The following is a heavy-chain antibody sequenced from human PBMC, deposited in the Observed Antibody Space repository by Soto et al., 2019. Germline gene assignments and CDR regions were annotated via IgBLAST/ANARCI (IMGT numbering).Heavy chain of an antibody. Sequence: SETLSLTCTVAGGSISSSIYYWGWIRQPPGKGLEWIGSIYYSGSTYYNPSLKSRVTISVDTSKNQFSLKLSSVTAADTAVYYCARQISTLRFLEWLLNWFDPWGQGTLVTVS. J-gene: IGHJ5*02. CDR2: IYYSGST. V-gene: IGHV4-39*01. D-gene: IGHD3-3*01. CDR3: ARQISTLRFLEWLLNWFDP. CDR1: GGSISSSIYY.